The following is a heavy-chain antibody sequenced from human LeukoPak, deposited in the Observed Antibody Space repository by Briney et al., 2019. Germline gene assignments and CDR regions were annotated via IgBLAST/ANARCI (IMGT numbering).Heavy chain of an antibody. CDR1: GYTFTGYD. J-gene: IGHJ4*02. CDR2: MKSNSGDT. CDR3: ARGEYSSSWYPFDY. Sequence: ASVKVSCKTSGYTFTGYDIKWVRQAPGQGLEWMGWMKSNSGDTHFAQKFQGRLTMTRNTSINTAFMELSSLRSEDAAVYYCARGEYSSSWYPFDYWGQGSLVTVSS. V-gene: IGHV1-8*01. D-gene: IGHD6-13*01.